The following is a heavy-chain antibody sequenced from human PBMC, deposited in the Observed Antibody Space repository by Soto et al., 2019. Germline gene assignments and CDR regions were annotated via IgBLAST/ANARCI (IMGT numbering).Heavy chain of an antibody. V-gene: IGHV3-30-3*01. J-gene: IGHJ2*01. D-gene: IGHD5-18*01. CDR3: ARDPLWGTAMVLWYFDL. CDR2: ISYDGSNK. Sequence: QPGGSLRLSCAASGFTFSSYAMHWVRQAPGKGLEWVAVISYDGSNKYCADSVKGRFTISRDNSKNTLYLQMNSLRAEDTAVYYCARDPLWGTAMVLWYFDLWGRGTLVTVSS. CDR1: GFTFSSYA.